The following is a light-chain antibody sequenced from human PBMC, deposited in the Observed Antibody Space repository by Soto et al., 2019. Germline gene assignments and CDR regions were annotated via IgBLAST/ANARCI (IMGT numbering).Light chain of an antibody. CDR1: QSISSW. Sequence: TLSPATLSAYVGDRVTITCRASQSISSWLAWYQQKPGKAPKLLIYKASSLESGVPSRFSGSGSGTEFTLTISSLQPDDFATYYCQQYNSYPWPFGQGSKVAIK. CDR3: QQYNSYPWP. CDR2: KAS. J-gene: IGKJ1*01. V-gene: IGKV1-5*03.